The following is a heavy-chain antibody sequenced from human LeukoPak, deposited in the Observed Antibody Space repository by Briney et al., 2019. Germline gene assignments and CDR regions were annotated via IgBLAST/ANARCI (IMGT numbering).Heavy chain of an antibody. Sequence: GGSLRLSCAASGFTFSSYWMSWVRQAPGKGLEWVANIKQDGGEKYSVDSVKGRFTISRDNARNAVFLQMNSLRDDDTAVYYCVRQMIRFWFDPWGQGSRVTVSS. V-gene: IGHV3-7*01. CDR1: GFTFSSYW. D-gene: IGHD3-16*01. J-gene: IGHJ5*02. CDR3: VRQMIRFWFDP. CDR2: IKQDGGEK.